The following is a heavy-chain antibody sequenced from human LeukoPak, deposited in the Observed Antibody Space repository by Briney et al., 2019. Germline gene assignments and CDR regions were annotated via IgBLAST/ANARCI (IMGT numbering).Heavy chain of an antibody. CDR2: ISGSGGST. CDR1: GFTFSSYA. Sequence: PGGSLRLSCAASGFTFSSYAMSWVRQAPGKGLEWVSAISGSGGSTYYADSVKGRFTISRDNSKNTLYLQMNSLRAEDTAVYYCARGYLTMVLAYMDVWGKGTTVTVSS. J-gene: IGHJ6*03. D-gene: IGHD3-10*01. V-gene: IGHV3-23*01. CDR3: ARGYLTMVLAYMDV.